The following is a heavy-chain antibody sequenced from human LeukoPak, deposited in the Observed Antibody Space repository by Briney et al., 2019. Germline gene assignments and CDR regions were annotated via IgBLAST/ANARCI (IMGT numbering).Heavy chain of an antibody. J-gene: IGHJ4*02. CDR1: GFTFSSYG. CDR2: ISYDGSNT. CDR3: AKPYYYGSRSYMDY. D-gene: IGHD3-10*01. Sequence: PGRSLRLSCAASGFTFSSYGMHWVRQAPGKGLEWVAVISYDGSNTYYADSVKGRFTISRDNSKNMLYLQMNSLRAEDTAEYYCAKPYYYGSRSYMDYWGQGTLVTVSS. V-gene: IGHV3-30*18.